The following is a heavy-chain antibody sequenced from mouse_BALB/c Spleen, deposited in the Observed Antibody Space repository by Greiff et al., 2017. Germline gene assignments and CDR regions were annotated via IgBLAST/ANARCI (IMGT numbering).Heavy chain of an antibody. Sequence: QVQLQQPGAELVMPGASVKMSCMASGYTFTDYWMHWVKQRPGQGLEWIGAIDTSDSYTSYNQKFKGKATLTVDESSSTAYMQLSSLTSEDSAVYYGARWEEGDYWGQGTTLTVSS. CDR1: GYTFTDYW. J-gene: IGHJ2*01. V-gene: IGHV1-69*01. D-gene: IGHD4-1*01. CDR2: IDTSDSYT. CDR3: ARWEEGDY.